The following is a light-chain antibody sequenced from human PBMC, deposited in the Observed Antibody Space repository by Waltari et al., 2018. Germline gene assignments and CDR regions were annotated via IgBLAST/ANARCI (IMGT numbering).Light chain of an antibody. V-gene: IGLV2-14*03. CDR2: DVS. CDR1: SSYVGGYNY. Sequence: QSALTQPASVSWSPGQSITISCTGTSSYVGGYNYVSWYQQHPAKAPKLMIYDVSNRPSGVSNRFSGSKSGNTASLTISGLQAEDEADYYCSSYTSSSTLVVFGGGTKLTVL. J-gene: IGLJ2*01. CDR3: SSYTSSSTLVV.